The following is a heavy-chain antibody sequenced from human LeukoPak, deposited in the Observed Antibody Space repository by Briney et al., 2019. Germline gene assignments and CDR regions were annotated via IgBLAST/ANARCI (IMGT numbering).Heavy chain of an antibody. D-gene: IGHD6-19*01. J-gene: IGHJ6*03. V-gene: IGHV4-39*01. CDR3: ARRRSSGWYYYMDV. Sequence: SETLSLTCTVSGGSISSSTYYWDWIRQPPGKGLEWIGSIYYSGNTYYNPSLKSRVTISVDTSKNQFSLKLSSVTATDTAVYYCARRRSSGWYYYMDVRGKGTTVTVSS. CDR1: GGSISSSTYY. CDR2: IYYSGNT.